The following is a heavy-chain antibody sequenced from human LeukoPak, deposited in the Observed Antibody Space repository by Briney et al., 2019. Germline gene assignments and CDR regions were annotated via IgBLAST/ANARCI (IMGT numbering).Heavy chain of an antibody. V-gene: IGHV3-23*01. CDR3: AREPRDCTGGTCQSAGGYYFYY. CDR1: GFTFSNYA. D-gene: IGHD2-15*01. Sequence: SGGSLRRSCAASGFTFSNYAMSWVRQAQGKGLEWVSGISASGGSYYADSVKGRFTVSRDISKNTLYLQMNSLRAEDTAVYFCAREPRDCTGGTCQSAGGYYFYYWSQGTLVTVSS. J-gene: IGHJ4*02. CDR2: ISASGGS.